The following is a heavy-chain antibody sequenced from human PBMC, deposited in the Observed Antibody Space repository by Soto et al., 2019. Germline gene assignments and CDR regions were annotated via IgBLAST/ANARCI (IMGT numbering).Heavy chain of an antibody. D-gene: IGHD2-2*01. V-gene: IGHV1-2*04. Sequence: ASVKVSCKASGYTFTGYYMHCVRQAPGQVLEWMGWINPNSGGTNYAQKFQGWVTMTRDTSISTAYMELNSLRAEDTAVYYCARPLGLVPAAIRNTYYYYYYGMDVWGQGTTVTVS. CDR3: ARPLGLVPAAIRNTYYYYYYGMDV. CDR1: GYTFTGYY. CDR2: INPNSGGT. J-gene: IGHJ6*02.